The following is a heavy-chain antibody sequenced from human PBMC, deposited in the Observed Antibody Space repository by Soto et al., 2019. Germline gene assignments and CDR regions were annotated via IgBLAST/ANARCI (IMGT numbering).Heavy chain of an antibody. CDR2: IYYSGST. J-gene: IGHJ4*02. CDR1: GVSISRGYYY. V-gene: IGHV4-30-4*01. Sequence: SETLALTFTGSGVSISRGYYYWGWIRQPPGKGLEWIGYIYYSGSTYYNPSLKSRVTISVDTSKNQFSLKLSSVPAADTAVYYCARGYYGDCAYWGQGTLVTVSS. D-gene: IGHD4-17*01. CDR3: ARGYYGDCAY.